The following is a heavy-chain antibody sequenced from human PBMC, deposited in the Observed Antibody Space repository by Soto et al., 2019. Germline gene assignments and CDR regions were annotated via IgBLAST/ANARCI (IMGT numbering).Heavy chain of an antibody. CDR3: SRVLEGYYDSSGYYYAPLYYYYGMDV. CDR1: GGTFSSYT. J-gene: IGHJ6*02. V-gene: IGHV1-69*02. CDR2: IIPILGIA. D-gene: IGHD3-22*01. Sequence: SVKVSYKASGGTFSSYTISWVRQAPGQGLEWMGRIIPILGIANYAQKFQGRVTITADKSTSTAYMELSSLRSEDTAVYYCSRVLEGYYDSSGYYYAPLYYYYGMDVWG.